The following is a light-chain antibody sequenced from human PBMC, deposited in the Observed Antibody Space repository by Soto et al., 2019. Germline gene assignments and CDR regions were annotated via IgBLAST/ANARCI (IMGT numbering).Light chain of an antibody. CDR1: NIGSKS. V-gene: IGLV3-21*04. J-gene: IGLJ2*01. CDR3: YVWDSSSGNRV. Sequence: SYELTQPPSVSVAPGKTARITCGGNNIGSKSVHWYQQKPGQAPVLVIYYDCDRHSGIRVSFSGSNSGNTATLTISRVGVGDEAESYYYVWDSSSGNRVFGGGTKLTVL. CDR2: YDC.